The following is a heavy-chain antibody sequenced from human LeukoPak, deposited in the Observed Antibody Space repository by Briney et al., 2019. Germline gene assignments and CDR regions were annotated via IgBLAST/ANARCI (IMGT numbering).Heavy chain of an antibody. V-gene: IGHV3-15*01. CDR1: GFTFSNAW. Sequence: PGGSLRLSRATSGFTFSNAWMTWVRHPQGKSREWVGRIKTKGDGRPVDYAAPVKGRFTISRDDSKNTLYLQMNSLKTEDTAIYYCMSDLDNWGQGTLVTVSS. CDR2: IKTKGDGRPV. CDR3: MSDLDN. J-gene: IGHJ4*02.